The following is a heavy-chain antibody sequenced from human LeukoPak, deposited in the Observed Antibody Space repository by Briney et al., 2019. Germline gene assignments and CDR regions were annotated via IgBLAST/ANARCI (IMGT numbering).Heavy chain of an antibody. CDR2: VFYTGST. CDR1: GGSFSGYY. Sequence: KPSETLSLTCAVYGGSFSGYYWSWIRQPPGEGLEWIGYVFYTGSTNYNPSLESRVTISVDTSKNQVSLKLTSMTAADTAVYYCATYSTASVGFHYWGRGTLVTVSS. CDR3: ATYSTASVGFHY. J-gene: IGHJ4*02. V-gene: IGHV4-59*01. D-gene: IGHD6-13*01.